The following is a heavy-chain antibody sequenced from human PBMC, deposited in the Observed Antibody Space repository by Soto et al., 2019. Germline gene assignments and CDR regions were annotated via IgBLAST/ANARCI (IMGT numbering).Heavy chain of an antibody. Sequence: EVQLVESGGGLVQPGGSLRLSCAASGFSVSSNYMSWVRQAPGKGLEWISVIYSGGSTYYADSVKGRFSISRDNSKNTLYLQMNSLRAEDTAVYYCARDAFTERWGRGGPSFSDSWGQGTLVTVSS. V-gene: IGHV3-66*01. CDR1: GFSVSSNY. D-gene: IGHD3-16*01. J-gene: IGHJ4*02. CDR2: IYSGGST. CDR3: ARDAFTERWGRGGPSFSDS.